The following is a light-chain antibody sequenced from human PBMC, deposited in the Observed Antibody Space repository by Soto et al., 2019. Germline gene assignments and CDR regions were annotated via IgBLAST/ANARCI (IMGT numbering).Light chain of an antibody. CDR1: QSVSSSY. J-gene: IGKJ4*01. CDR3: QQYGSSPLT. V-gene: IGKV3-20*01. Sequence: EIVLTQSPGTLSLSPGERATLSCRASQSVSSSYLAWYQQKPGQAPRLLIYGASSRATGIPDRFSGSGSGTDFTITISRLEPEDFAVYYCQQYGSSPLTFGGVTKVNIK. CDR2: GAS.